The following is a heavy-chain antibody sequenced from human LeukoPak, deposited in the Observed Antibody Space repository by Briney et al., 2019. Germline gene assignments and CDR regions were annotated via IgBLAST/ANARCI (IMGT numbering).Heavy chain of an antibody. CDR3: AKERVWFGGIVDAFDI. Sequence: GGSLRLSCAASGFTFSSYAMHWVRQAPGKGLEWVAVISYDGSNKYYADSVKGRFTISRDNSKNTLYLQMNSLRAEDTAVYYCAKERVWFGGIVDAFDIWGQGTMVTVSS. CDR1: GFTFSSYA. J-gene: IGHJ3*02. V-gene: IGHV3-30-3*01. D-gene: IGHD3-10*01. CDR2: ISYDGSNK.